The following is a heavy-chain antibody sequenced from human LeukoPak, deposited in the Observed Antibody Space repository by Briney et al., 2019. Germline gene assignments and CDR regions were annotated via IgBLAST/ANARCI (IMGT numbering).Heavy chain of an antibody. J-gene: IGHJ4*02. CDR2: ISSSSSTI. CDR1: GFTASSNY. D-gene: IGHD2-15*01. Sequence: RGGSLRLSCAASGFTASSNYMSWVRQAPEKGLEWGSYISSSSSTIYYADSVKGRFTISRDNAKNSLYLQMTSLGAEDTAVYYCATLRGPYCSGGSCSDYWGQGTLVTVSS. V-gene: IGHV3-48*04. CDR3: ATLRGPYCSGGSCSDY.